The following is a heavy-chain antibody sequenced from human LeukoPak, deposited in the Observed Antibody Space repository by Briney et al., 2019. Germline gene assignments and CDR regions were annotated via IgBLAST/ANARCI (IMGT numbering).Heavy chain of an antibody. J-gene: IGHJ4*02. V-gene: IGHV4-38-2*02. CDR1: GYFIKNGYN. Sequence: SETLSLTCTVSGYFIKNGYNWGWIRQPPGKGLEWIGYISHSGSTHYNPSLKNRLTLSLDTSKNQFSLRLNSVTAADTAVYYCARVWYGGKSGPDYWGQGTLVTVSS. CDR3: ARVWYGGKSGPDY. D-gene: IGHD1-26*01. CDR2: ISHSGST.